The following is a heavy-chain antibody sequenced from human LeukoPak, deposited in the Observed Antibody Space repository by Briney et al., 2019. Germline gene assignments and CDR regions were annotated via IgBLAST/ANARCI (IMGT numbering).Heavy chain of an antibody. CDR3: AKEGDSGYYLDY. CDR1: GFTFSSYA. CDR2: ISGSGGST. D-gene: IGHD3-22*01. J-gene: IGHJ4*02. Sequence: GGFLRLSCAASGFTFSSYAMSWVRQAPGKGLEWVSAISGSGGSTYYVDSVKGRFTISRDNSKNTLYLQMNSLRAEDTAVYYCAKEGDSGYYLDYWGQGTLVTVSS. V-gene: IGHV3-23*01.